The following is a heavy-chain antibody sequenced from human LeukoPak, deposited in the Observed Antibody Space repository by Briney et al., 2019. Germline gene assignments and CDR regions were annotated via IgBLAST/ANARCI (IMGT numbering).Heavy chain of an antibody. CDR3: ARDQEGFDS. CDR2: IYPRDGST. Sequence: ASVMVSCKASGYTFTGNSIHWVRQAPGQGLEWMGMIYPRDGSTSYAQKFQGRVTVTRDTSTSTVHMELSGLRSEDTAVYYCARDQEGFDSWGQGTLVTVSS. J-gene: IGHJ4*02. CDR1: GYTFTGNS. V-gene: IGHV1-46*01.